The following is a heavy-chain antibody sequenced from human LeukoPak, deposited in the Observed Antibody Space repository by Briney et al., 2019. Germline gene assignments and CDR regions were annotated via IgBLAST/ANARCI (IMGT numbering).Heavy chain of an antibody. Sequence: ASVKVSCKASGYTFTGSHIHWVRQAPGQGLEWMGWVNPNSGGTNYAQKFQGRVTMTRDTSISTAYMELSSLRSDDTAFYHCARAGDIAARPFDYWGQGTLVTVSS. D-gene: IGHD6-6*01. J-gene: IGHJ4*02. V-gene: IGHV1-2*02. CDR3: ARAGDIAARPFDY. CDR1: GYTFTGSH. CDR2: VNPNSGGT.